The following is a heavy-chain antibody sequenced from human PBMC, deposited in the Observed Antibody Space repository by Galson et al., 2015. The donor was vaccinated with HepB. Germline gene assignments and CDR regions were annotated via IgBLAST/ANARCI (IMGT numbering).Heavy chain of an antibody. CDR2: ISSSGSTI. CDR1: GFTFSDYY. V-gene: IGHV3-11*01. J-gene: IGHJ4*02. CDR3: ARTRTLGYSYGPFGYYFDY. D-gene: IGHD5-18*01. Sequence: SLRLSCAASGFTFSDYYMSWIRQAPGKGLEWVSYISSSGSTIYYADSVKGRFTISRDNAKNSLYLQMNSLRAEDTAVYYCARTRTLGYSYGPFGYYFDYWGQGTLVTVSS.